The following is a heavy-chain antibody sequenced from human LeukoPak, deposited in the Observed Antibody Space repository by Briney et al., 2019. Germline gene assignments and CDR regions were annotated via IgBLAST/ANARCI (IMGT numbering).Heavy chain of an antibody. J-gene: IGHJ4*02. CDR3: ARDAVLRNIAAAGYFDY. Sequence: GGSLRLSCAASGFIFSDFWMTWVRQAPGKGLEWVANMNRDGSEKHYVDSVKGRFTISRDNAKNSLYLQMNSLRAEDTALYYCARDAVLRNIAAAGYFDYWGQGTLVTVSS. V-gene: IGHV3-7*03. D-gene: IGHD6-13*01. CDR1: GFIFSDFW. CDR2: MNRDGSEK.